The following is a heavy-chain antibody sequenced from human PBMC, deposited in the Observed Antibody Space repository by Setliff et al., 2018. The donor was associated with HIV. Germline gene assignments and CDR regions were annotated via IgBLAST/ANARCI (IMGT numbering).Heavy chain of an antibody. J-gene: IGHJ3*02. D-gene: IGHD2-2*01. CDR2: INAGNGNT. Sequence: GASVKVSCKASGYSFTSYTIHWVRQAPGQRLEWTGWINAGNGNTKYSQKFRGRVTFTRDTSASTAYMELSGLGFEDTAVYYCARLSSAAMWGGGAFDIWGQGTMVTVSS. CDR1: GYSFTSYT. V-gene: IGHV1-3*01. CDR3: ARLSSAAMWGGGAFDI.